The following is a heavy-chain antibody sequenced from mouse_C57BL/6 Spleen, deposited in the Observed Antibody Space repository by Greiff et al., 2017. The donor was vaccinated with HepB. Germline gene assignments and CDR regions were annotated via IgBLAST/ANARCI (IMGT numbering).Heavy chain of an antibody. D-gene: IGHD1-1*01. CDR3: ARSPYYYGSSYGFAY. CDR2: IYPGSGST. Sequence: VQLQQPGAELVKPGASVKMSCKASGYTFTSYWITWVKQRPGQGLEWIGDIYPGSGSTNYNEKFKSKATLTVDTSSSTAYMQLSSLTSEDSAVYYCARSPYYYGSSYGFAYWGQGTLVTVSA. J-gene: IGHJ3*01. V-gene: IGHV1-55*01. CDR1: GYTFTSYW.